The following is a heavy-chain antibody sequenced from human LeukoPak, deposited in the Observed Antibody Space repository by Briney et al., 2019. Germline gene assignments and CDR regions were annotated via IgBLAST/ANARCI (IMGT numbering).Heavy chain of an antibody. CDR3: ANGDGFDY. CDR1: GFTFSTYW. Sequence: GGSLRLSCATSGFTFSTYWMSWARQAPGKGLEWVANIKQDGSETYYADSVKGRFTIFRDNAKNSLYLQMDSLRVEDTAVYYCANGDGFDYWGQGTLVTVSS. V-gene: IGHV3-7*01. J-gene: IGHJ4*02. D-gene: IGHD5-24*01. CDR2: IKQDGSET.